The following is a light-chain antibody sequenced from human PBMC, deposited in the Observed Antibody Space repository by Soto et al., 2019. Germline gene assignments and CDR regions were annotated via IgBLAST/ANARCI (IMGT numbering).Light chain of an antibody. CDR3: LQDYNYPRT. Sequence: ALQMTQSPSSLSASVGDRVTITCRASQDIRAELGWYQQKPGKAPKLLIYGATTLQCGVPSRFSGSGSGTDFTLTISSLQPEDFATYYCLQDYNYPRTFGQGTKVEVK. V-gene: IGKV1-6*01. J-gene: IGKJ1*01. CDR1: QDIRAE. CDR2: GAT.